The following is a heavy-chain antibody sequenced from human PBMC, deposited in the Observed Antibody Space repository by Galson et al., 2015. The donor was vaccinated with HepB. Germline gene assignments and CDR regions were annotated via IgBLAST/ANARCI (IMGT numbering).Heavy chain of an antibody. Sequence: SVKVSCKASGYTFTSYYMHWVRQAPGQGLEWMGIINPSGGSTSYAQKFQGRVTMTRDTSTSTVYMELSSLRSEDTAVYYCARDLTIVVVPAANWFDPWGQGTLVTVSS. V-gene: IGHV1-46*03. J-gene: IGHJ5*02. CDR3: ARDLTIVVVPAANWFDP. CDR1: GYTFTSYY. D-gene: IGHD2-2*01. CDR2: INPSGGST.